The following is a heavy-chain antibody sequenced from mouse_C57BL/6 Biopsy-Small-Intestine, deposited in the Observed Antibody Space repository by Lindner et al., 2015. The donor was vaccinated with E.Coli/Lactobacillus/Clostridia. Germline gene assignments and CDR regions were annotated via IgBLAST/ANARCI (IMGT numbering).Heavy chain of an antibody. V-gene: IGHV1-22*01. CDR3: ASGYYEFAY. CDR1: GYTFTDYN. D-gene: IGHD2-3*01. Sequence: VQLQESGPELVKPGASVKMSCKASGYTFTDYNMHWVKQSHGKSLEWIGYINPNNGGTSYNQKFKGKATLTVNKSSSTAYMELRSLTSVDSAVYYCASGYYEFAYWGQGTLVTVSA. CDR2: INPNNGGT. J-gene: IGHJ3*01.